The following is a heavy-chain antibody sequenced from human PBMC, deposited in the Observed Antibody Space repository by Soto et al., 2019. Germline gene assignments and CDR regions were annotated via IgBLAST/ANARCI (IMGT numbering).Heavy chain of an antibody. J-gene: IGHJ6*02. V-gene: IGHV1-69*13. CDR1: GGTFSSYA. CDR3: ATSGGSITIFGVVISRMNYYYYGMDV. D-gene: IGHD3-3*01. CDR2: IIPIFGTA. Sequence: SVKVSCKASGGTFSSYAISWVRQAPGQGLEWMGGIIPIFGTANYAQKFQGRVTITADESTSTAYMELSSLRSEDTAVYYCATSGGSITIFGVVISRMNYYYYGMDVWGPGTTVTVSS.